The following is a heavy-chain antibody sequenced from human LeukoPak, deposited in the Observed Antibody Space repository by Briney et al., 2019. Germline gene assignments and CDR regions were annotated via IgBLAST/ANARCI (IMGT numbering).Heavy chain of an antibody. D-gene: IGHD2-2*01. CDR1: GYTFTGYY. Sequence: ASVKVSCNASGYTFTGYYMHWVRQAPGQGLEWMGWINPNSGGTNYAQKFQGRVTMTRDTSISTAYMELSRLRSDDTAVYYCARTCSSTSCPRDYYYYYMDVWGKGTTVTISS. J-gene: IGHJ6*03. V-gene: IGHV1-2*02. CDR2: INPNSGGT. CDR3: ARTCSSTSCPRDYYYYYMDV.